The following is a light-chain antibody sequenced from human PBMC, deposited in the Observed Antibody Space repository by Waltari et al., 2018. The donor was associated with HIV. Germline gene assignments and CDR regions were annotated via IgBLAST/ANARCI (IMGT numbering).Light chain of an antibody. J-gene: IGKJ5*01. CDR3: QQYGGSLIT. CDR2: AAS. Sequence: LTHSPATLSLSPGEEATLSCRSSQSVRSGYLAWYQQRPGQPPRLLIYAASNRATGISHRFGGSGSGTDFTLTISRLEPEDFAVYYCQQYGGSLITFGKGTRLDMK. CDR1: QSVRSGY. V-gene: IGKV3-20*01.